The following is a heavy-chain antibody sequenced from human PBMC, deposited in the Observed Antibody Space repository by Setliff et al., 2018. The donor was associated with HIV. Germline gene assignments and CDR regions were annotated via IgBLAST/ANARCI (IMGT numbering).Heavy chain of an antibody. CDR3: ARATRTIFGVVYFDY. Sequence: PSETLSLTCTVSGGSSNSYCWSWIRQPPGKGLEWIGYIYTSGGTNYNPSLKSRVTISVDTSKNQFSLKLNSVTAADTAVYYCARATRTIFGVVYFDYWGQGTLVTVSS. CDR1: GGSSNSYC. CDR2: IYTSGGT. V-gene: IGHV4-4*09. D-gene: IGHD3-3*01. J-gene: IGHJ4*02.